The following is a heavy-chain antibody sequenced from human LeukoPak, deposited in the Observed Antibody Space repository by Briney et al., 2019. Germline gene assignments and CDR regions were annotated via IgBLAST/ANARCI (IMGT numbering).Heavy chain of an antibody. J-gene: IGHJ6*02. D-gene: IGHD2/OR15-2a*01. CDR1: GFTFSSNY. Sequence: GGSLRLSCAASGFTFSSNYISGVRQAPGKGLEWGSVIYSGGSTYYADSVKGRFTISRDNSKNTLYLQMNSLRAEDTAVYYCARDMRNKAPYYYYGMDVWGQGTTVTVSS. CDR2: IYSGGST. V-gene: IGHV3-66*01. CDR3: ARDMRNKAPYYYYGMDV.